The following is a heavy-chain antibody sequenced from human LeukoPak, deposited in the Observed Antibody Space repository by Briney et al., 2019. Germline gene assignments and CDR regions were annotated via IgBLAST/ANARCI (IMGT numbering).Heavy chain of an antibody. D-gene: IGHD6-13*01. CDR3: AKAPIAAAGTNWFDP. J-gene: IGHJ5*02. CDR2: IYSGGNT. Sequence: GGSLRLSCAASGFTVISNYMSWVRQAPGKGLEWVSVIYSGGNTYYADSVKGRFTISRDNPKNTLYLQMNSLRSEDTAVYYCAKAPIAAAGTNWFDPWGQGTLVTVSS. V-gene: IGHV3-66*02. CDR1: GFTVISNY.